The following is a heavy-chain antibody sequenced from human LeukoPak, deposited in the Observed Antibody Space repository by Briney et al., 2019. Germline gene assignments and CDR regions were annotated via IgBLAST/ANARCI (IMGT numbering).Heavy chain of an antibody. Sequence: GGSLRLSCAASGFTVSGNHMSWVRQAPGKGLNWVSIIYSGGTTYYADSVKGRFTISRDNSKNTLYLQMNSLRAEDTAIYYCARDADYGGSPDAFDIWGRGTIVTVSS. CDR1: GFTVSGNH. J-gene: IGHJ3*02. CDR3: ARDADYGGSPDAFDI. V-gene: IGHV3-53*01. CDR2: IYSGGTT. D-gene: IGHD4-23*01.